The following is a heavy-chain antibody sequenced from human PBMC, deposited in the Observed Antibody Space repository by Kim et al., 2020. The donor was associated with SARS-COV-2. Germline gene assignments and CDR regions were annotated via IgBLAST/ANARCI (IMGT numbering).Heavy chain of an antibody. V-gene: IGHV3-23*03. J-gene: IGHJ5*02. Sequence: ADSVKGQVTSARDNSKTALYLQITSLRAEDTAVYYCAKSPFSSSFAWFDTWGQGTLVTVSS. D-gene: IGHD6-13*01. CDR3: AKSPFSSSFAWFDT.